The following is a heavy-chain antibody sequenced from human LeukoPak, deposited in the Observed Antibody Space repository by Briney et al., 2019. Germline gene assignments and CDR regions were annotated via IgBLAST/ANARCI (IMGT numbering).Heavy chain of an antibody. J-gene: IGHJ4*02. CDR1: EFIFRNYA. Sequence: PVGSLRLSCVASEFIFRNYARTWVRQAPGKGLEWFSTIRHNGEATYFEDSVKGRFTISRDNTKNTLYLQMNSLRAEDTAIYFCAKDAGPSGEGATPADWGQGTLVTVSS. V-gene: IGHV3-23*01. CDR2: IRHNGEAT. D-gene: IGHD1-26*01. CDR3: AKDAGPSGEGATPAD.